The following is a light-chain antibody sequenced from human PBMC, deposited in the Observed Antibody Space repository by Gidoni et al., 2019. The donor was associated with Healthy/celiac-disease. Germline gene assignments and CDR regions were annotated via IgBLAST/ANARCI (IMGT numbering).Light chain of an antibody. J-gene: IGKJ4*01. CDR2: AAS. CDR3: QQLNSYPLT. Sequence: DIQLTQSPSFLSASVGDRVTITCLASQGISSYLAWYQQKPGKAPKLLIYAASTLQSGTEFTLTISSLQPEDFATYYCQQLNSYPLTFGGGTKVEIK. CDR1: QGISSY. V-gene: IGKV1-9*01.